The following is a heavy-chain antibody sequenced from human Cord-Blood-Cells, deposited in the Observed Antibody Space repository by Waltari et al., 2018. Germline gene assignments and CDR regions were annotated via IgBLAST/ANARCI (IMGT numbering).Heavy chain of an antibody. CDR2: IIPIFGTA. D-gene: IGHD6-19*01. CDR1: GGTFSSDA. Sequence: QVQLVQSGAEVKKPGSSVKVSCKASGGTFSSDAISWVRRAPGQGLEWMGGIIPIFGTANYAQKFQGRVTITADESTSTAYMELSSLRSEDTAVYYCASSRRTGYSSGWYDYWGQGTLVTVSS. V-gene: IGHV1-69*01. J-gene: IGHJ4*02. CDR3: ASSRRTGYSSGWYDY.